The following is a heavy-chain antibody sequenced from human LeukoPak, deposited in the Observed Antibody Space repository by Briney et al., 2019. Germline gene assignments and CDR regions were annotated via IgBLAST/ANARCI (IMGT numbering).Heavy chain of an antibody. D-gene: IGHD3-10*01. Sequence: GASVKVSCKASGYTFTGYYMHWVRQAPGQGLGWMGWINPNSGGTNYAQKFQGRVTMTRDTPISTAYMELSRLRSDDTAVYYCARDLGEAYGSGSYIFGYWGQGTLVTVSS. CDR1: GYTFTGYY. V-gene: IGHV1-2*02. CDR3: ARDLGEAYGSGSYIFGY. J-gene: IGHJ4*02. CDR2: INPNSGGT.